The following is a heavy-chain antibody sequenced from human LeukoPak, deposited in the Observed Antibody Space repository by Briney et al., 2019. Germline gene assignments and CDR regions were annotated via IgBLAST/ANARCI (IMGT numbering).Heavy chain of an antibody. V-gene: IGHV3-7*01. Sequence: PGESLRLSCAASGFTFSSYWMSWVRQAPGKGLEWVANIKQDGSEKYYVDSVKGRFTISRDNAKNSLYLQMNSLRAEDTAVYYCARGGCSDGSCRGWVDYWGQGTLVTVSS. D-gene: IGHD2-15*01. CDR2: IKQDGSEK. CDR3: ARGGCSDGSCRGWVDY. CDR1: GFTFSSYW. J-gene: IGHJ4*02.